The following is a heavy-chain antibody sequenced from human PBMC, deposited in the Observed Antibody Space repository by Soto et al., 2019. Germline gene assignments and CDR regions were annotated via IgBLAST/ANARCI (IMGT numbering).Heavy chain of an antibody. Sequence: GASVKVSCKASGYTFTSYGINWVRQAPGQGLEWMGWISPYNGNTNYAQKLQGRVTMTTDTSTSTAYMELRSLRSDDTAVYYCARGAVGDSWSGYYYYMDVWGKGTTVTVSS. CDR1: GYTFTSYG. CDR3: ARGAVGDSWSGYYYYMDV. J-gene: IGHJ6*03. V-gene: IGHV1-18*01. CDR2: ISPYNGNT. D-gene: IGHD3-3*01.